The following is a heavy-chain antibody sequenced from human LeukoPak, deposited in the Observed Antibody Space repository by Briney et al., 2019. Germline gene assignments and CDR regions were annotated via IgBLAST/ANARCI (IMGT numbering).Heavy chain of an antibody. D-gene: IGHD3-9*01. CDR2: ISGSGGST. V-gene: IGHV3-23*01. CDR3: AKGGYFDWLLSTFYWDH. Sequence: PGGSLRLSCAASGFTFSSYAMSWVRQAPGKGLEWVSAISGSGGSTYYADSVKGRFTISRDNSKNTLYLQMNSLRAEDTAVYYCAKGGYFDWLLSTFYWDHWGQGTLVTVSS. J-gene: IGHJ4*02. CDR1: GFTFSSYA.